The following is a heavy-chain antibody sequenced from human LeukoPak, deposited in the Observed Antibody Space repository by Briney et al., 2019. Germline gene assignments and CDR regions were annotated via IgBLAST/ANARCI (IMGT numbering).Heavy chain of an antibody. Sequence: GGSLRLSCAASGFTFSSYSMNWIRQAPGKGLEWVSSISSSSSYIYYADSVKGRFTISRDNAKNSLYLQMNSLRAEDTAVYYCARDRGGMRLYYFDYWGQGTLVTVSS. V-gene: IGHV3-21*01. CDR1: GFTFSSYS. CDR3: ARDRGGMRLYYFDY. J-gene: IGHJ4*02. D-gene: IGHD2-15*01. CDR2: ISSSSSYI.